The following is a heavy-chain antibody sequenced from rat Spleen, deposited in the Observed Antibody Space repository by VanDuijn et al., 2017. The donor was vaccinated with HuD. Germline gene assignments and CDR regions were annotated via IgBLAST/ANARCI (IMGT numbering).Heavy chain of an antibody. CDR3: ASEGQFGGY. CDR2: ISIGGDMT. J-gene: IGHJ2*01. Sequence: EVRLGQSGGGLVPPGRSMKLSCAVSGFTFTNYYMAWVRQAPTKGLEWVASISIGGDMTYYRDSVKGRFTVSRDNAKSSLYLQMNSLKSEDTATYYCASEGQFGGYWGQGVMVTVSS. D-gene: IGHD4-3*01. CDR1: GFTFTNYY. V-gene: IGHV5-25*01.